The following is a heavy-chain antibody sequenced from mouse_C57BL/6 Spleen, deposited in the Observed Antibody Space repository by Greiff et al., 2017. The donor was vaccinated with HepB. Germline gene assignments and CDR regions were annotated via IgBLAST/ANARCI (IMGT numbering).Heavy chain of an antibody. D-gene: IGHD2-2*01. J-gene: IGHJ2*01. CDR3: ARYGYDYVDY. CDR2: ISSGSSTI. Sequence: EVKLVESGGGLVKPGGSLKLSCAASGFTFSDYGMHWVRQAPEKGLEWVAYISSGSSTIYYADTVKGRFTISRDNAKNTLFLQMTSLRSEDTAMYYCARYGYDYVDYWGQGTTLTVSS. CDR1: GFTFSDYG. V-gene: IGHV5-17*01.